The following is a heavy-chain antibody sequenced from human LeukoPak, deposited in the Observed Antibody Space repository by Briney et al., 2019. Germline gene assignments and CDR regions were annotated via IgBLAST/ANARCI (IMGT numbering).Heavy chain of an antibody. CDR2: IRSKAYGETA. Sequence: GGSLRLSCTASGFTFGDYAMSWIRQAPGKGLEWVGFIRSKAYGETADYAASVKGRFTISRGDSKAIAYLQMNSLKTEDTAVYHCTRDRGAYNLYDYWGQGTLVTVSS. D-gene: IGHD1-1*01. J-gene: IGHJ4*02. V-gene: IGHV3-49*03. CDR3: TRDRGAYNLYDY. CDR1: GFTFGDYA.